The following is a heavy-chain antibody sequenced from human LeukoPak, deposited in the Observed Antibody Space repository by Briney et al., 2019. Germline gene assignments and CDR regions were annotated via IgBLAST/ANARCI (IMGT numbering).Heavy chain of an antibody. CDR1: GYSISSGYY. V-gene: IGHV4-38-2*01. CDR2: TYHSGST. CDR3: ARVVGSSTSSNWFDP. D-gene: IGHD2-2*01. Sequence: SETLCLTCAVSGYSISSGYYWGWIRQPPREGLEWIESTYHSGSTYYTPALKSRVTISVDTSKNQFFLKLSSVTAADTAVYHCARVVGSSTSSNWFDPWGQGTLVTVSS. J-gene: IGHJ5*02.